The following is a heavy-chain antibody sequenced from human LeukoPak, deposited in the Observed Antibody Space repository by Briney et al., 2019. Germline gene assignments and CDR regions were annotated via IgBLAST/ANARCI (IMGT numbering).Heavy chain of an antibody. V-gene: IGHV3-21*01. Sequence: GGSLRLSCAASGFTFSSYSMNWVRQAPGKGLEWVSSISSSSSYIYYADSVKGRFTISRDNAKNSLYLQMNSLRAEDTAVYYCARDQMVVTAIRGRSKRGYFQHWGQGTLVTVSS. J-gene: IGHJ1*01. CDR1: GFTFSSYS. D-gene: IGHD2-21*02. CDR2: ISSSSSYI. CDR3: ARDQMVVTAIRGRSKRGYFQH.